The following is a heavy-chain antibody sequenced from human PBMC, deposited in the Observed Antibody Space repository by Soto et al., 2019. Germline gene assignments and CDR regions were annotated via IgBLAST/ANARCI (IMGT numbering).Heavy chain of an antibody. V-gene: IGHV3-30*04. D-gene: IGHD2-8*01. J-gene: IGHJ4*02. CDR2: ISYDGRNE. Sequence: QVKLVESGGGVVQPGRSLRLSCAASGFSFSSYAMHWVRQAPGKWLEWLSFISYDGRNEYYADSVKGRFTVSRDSSENTLYLQINTLKPEDTAVYYCARDGCPNGVCFNDYWGQGTLVTVSP. CDR1: GFSFSSYA. CDR3: ARDGCPNGVCFNDY.